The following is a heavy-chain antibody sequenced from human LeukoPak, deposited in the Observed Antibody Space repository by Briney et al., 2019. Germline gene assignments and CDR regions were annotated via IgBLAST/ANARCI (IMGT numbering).Heavy chain of an antibody. J-gene: IGHJ6*02. Sequence: GGSLRLSCTASGFAFSTYAMSWVRQAPGKGLEWVSVISDSGDIKFHADSVKGRFTISRDNSKNTLYLQMNSLRAEDTAVYYCAKDEPDYGGNSGHYYYYGMDVWGQGTTVTVSS. CDR3: AKDEPDYGGNSGHYYYYGMDV. V-gene: IGHV3-23*01. D-gene: IGHD4-23*01. CDR2: ISDSGDIK. CDR1: GFAFSTYA.